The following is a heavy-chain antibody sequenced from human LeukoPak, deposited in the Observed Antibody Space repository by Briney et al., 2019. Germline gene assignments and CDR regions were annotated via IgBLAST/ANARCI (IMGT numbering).Heavy chain of an antibody. CDR1: GFTFDDYG. J-gene: IGHJ4*02. D-gene: IGHD5-12*01. V-gene: IGHV3-7*01. CDR3: ARFGYSGWNLEY. CDR2: INQGGSVK. Sequence: PGGSLRLSCAASGFTFDDYGMTWVRQAPGKGLEWVANINQGGSVKYYVDSVKGRFTISRDDAESSLYVQMNSLRDEDTAVYYCARFGYSGWNLEYWGQGTLVTVSS.